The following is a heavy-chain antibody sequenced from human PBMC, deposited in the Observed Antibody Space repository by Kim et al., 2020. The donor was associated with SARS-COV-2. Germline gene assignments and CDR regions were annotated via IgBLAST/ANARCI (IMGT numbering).Heavy chain of an antibody. CDR3: ARVFARIRQRYFDY. Sequence: ADSVKGRFTISRDNAKNSLYLQMNSLRAEDTAVYYCARVFARIRQRYFDYWGQGTLVTVSS. V-gene: IGHV3-11*06. J-gene: IGHJ4*02.